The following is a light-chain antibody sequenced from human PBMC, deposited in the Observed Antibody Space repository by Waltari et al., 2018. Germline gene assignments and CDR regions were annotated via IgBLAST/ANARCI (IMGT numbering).Light chain of an antibody. CDR2: DAS. Sequence: DIQMTQSPSTLSASIGDRVTITCRASQSLSSWLAWYQQSPGKAPKLLVYDASHLQSGVPSRVSGSGSGTEFTLTISSLQPEDFATYYCQHYTRYSITFGQGTRLEIK. CDR1: QSLSSW. V-gene: IGKV1-5*01. CDR3: QHYTRYSIT. J-gene: IGKJ5*01.